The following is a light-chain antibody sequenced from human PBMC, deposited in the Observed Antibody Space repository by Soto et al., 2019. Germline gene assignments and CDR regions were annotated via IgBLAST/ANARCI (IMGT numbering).Light chain of an antibody. J-gene: IGKJ1*01. CDR1: QTISSW. CDR2: KAS. CDR3: QQYGSSQWT. Sequence: DIQMTQSPSTLSGSVGDRVTITCRASQTISSWLAWYQQKPGKAPKLLIYKASTLKSGVPSRFSGSGSGTDVTLTISRLEPEDFAVYYCQQYGSSQWTFGQGTKVDIK. V-gene: IGKV1-5*03.